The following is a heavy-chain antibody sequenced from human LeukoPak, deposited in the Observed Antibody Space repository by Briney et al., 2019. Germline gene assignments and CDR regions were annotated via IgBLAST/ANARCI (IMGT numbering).Heavy chain of an antibody. CDR3: ARVGARVPRRNYGMDV. CDR1: GFTFSSYD. Sequence: GGSLRLSCAASGFTFSSYDMHWVRQATGKGLEWVSAIGTAGDTYYPGSVKGRFTISRENAKNSLYLQMNGLRAGDTAVYYCARVGARVPRRNYGMDVWGQGTTVTVSS. J-gene: IGHJ6*02. CDR2: IGTAGDT. D-gene: IGHD3-16*01. V-gene: IGHV3-13*01.